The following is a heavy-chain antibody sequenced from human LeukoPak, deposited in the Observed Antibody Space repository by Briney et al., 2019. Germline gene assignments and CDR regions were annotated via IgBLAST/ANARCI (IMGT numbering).Heavy chain of an antibody. CDR3: AGTGWAH. J-gene: IGHJ4*02. CDR2: ISSSSSTI. CDR1: GFTFSSYS. D-gene: IGHD2-8*02. Sequence: GGSLRLSCTASGFTFSSYSMNWVRQAPGKGLEWVSYISSSSSTIYYADSVKGRFTISRDNAKSSLYLQMNSLRAEDTAVYYCAGTGWAHWGQGTLVTVSS. V-gene: IGHV3-48*04.